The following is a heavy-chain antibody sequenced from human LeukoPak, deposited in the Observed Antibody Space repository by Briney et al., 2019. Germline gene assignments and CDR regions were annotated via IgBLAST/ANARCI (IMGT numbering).Heavy chain of an antibody. D-gene: IGHD2-15*01. CDR2: IIPIFGTA. CDR1: GGTFSSYA. V-gene: IGHV1-69*13. CDR3: ARFEAGAGYCSGGSCYVGAFDI. J-gene: IGHJ3*02. Sequence: SVKVSCKASGGTFSSYAISWVRQAPGQGLEWMGGIIPIFGTANYAQKFQGRVTITADESTSTAYMELSSLRSEDTAVYYCARFEAGAGYCSGGSCYVGAFDIWGQGTMVTVSS.